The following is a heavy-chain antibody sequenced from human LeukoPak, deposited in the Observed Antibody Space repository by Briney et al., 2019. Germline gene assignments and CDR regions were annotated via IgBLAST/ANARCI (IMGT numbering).Heavy chain of an antibody. D-gene: IGHD3-9*01. V-gene: IGHV3-30*04. CDR3: AKDAGYDILTGYFSYYYYYYMDV. Sequence: PGRSLRLSCAASGFTFSSYAMHWVRQAPGKGLEWVAVISYDGSNKYYADSVKGRFTISRDNSQNTLYLQMNSLRAEDTAVYYCAKDAGYDILTGYFSYYYYYYMDVWGKGTTVTISS. CDR2: ISYDGSNK. CDR1: GFTFSSYA. J-gene: IGHJ6*03.